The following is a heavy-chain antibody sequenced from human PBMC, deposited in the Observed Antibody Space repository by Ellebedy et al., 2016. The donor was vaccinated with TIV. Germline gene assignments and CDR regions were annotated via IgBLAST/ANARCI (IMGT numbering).Heavy chain of an antibody. CDR3: ARDGGYSSGWYRVSPSDY. V-gene: IGHV3-7*03. Sequence: GGSLRLXXAASGFTFSSYWMSWVRQAPGKGLEWVANIKQDGSEKYYVDSVKGRFTISRDNAKNSLYLQMNSLRAEDTAVYYCARDGGYSSGWYRVSPSDYWGQGTLVTVSS. CDR2: IKQDGSEK. J-gene: IGHJ4*02. CDR1: GFTFSSYW. D-gene: IGHD6-19*01.